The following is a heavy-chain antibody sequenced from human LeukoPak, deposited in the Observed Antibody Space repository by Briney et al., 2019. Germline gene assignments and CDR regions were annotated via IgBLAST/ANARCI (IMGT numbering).Heavy chain of an antibody. CDR2: IYYSGST. J-gene: IGHJ3*02. Sequence: SETLSLTCTASAYSISSSYHWSWIRQPPGKGLECIGFIYYSGSTNYNPSLKSRVTISVDTSKNQFSLKLSSVTAADTAVYYCARARNYYDSSDYYYEGDAFDIWGQGTMVTVSS. V-gene: IGHV4-61*01. D-gene: IGHD3-22*01. CDR3: ARARNYYDSSDYYYEGDAFDI. CDR1: AYSISSSYH.